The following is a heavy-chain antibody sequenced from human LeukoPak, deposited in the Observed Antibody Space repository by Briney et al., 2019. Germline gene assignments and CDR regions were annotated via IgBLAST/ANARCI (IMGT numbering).Heavy chain of an antibody. CDR3: AGSLGYCTSNVCYLKY. Sequence: ASVKVSCKTSGYSENFYGITWVRQVAGQGLEWMGWISAQHGQTEYAPNSQNRVTMTTDTYTNTAYMELRSLRSDDTAVYYCAGSLGYCTSNVCYLKYWGQGTLVTVSS. D-gene: IGHD2-8*01. J-gene: IGHJ4*02. CDR1: GYSENFYG. CDR2: ISAQHGQT. V-gene: IGHV1-18*01.